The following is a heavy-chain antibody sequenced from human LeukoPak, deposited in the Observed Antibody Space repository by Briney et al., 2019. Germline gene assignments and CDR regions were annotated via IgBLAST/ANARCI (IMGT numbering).Heavy chain of an antibody. CDR2: ISYDGSNK. J-gene: IGHJ4*02. CDR1: GFTFSSYG. CDR3: AKGDFRWELPPPFDY. V-gene: IGHV3-30*18. Sequence: GGSLRLSCAASGFTFSSYGMHWVRQAPGKGLEWVAVISYDGSNKYYADSVKGRFTISRDNSKNTLYLQMNSLRAEDTAVYYCAKGDFRWELPPPFDYWGQGTLVTVSS. D-gene: IGHD1-26*01.